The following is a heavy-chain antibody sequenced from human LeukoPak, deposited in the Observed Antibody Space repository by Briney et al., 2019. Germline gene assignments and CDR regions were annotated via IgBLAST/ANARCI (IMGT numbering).Heavy chain of an antibody. CDR2: IFCSGGSP. CDR3: GKTTVGYSSGQKPAWPVDY. CDR1: GFTFGSHA. V-gene: IGHV3-23*01. D-gene: IGHD5-18*01. Sequence: GGSLRLSCAASGFTFGSHAMYWVRQAPGKGLEWVAGIFCSGGSPHYADPVKGRFTISRDNSRNTVYLQINSLRAEDTAVYYCGKTTVGYSSGQKPAWPVDYWGQGTLVTVSS. J-gene: IGHJ4*02.